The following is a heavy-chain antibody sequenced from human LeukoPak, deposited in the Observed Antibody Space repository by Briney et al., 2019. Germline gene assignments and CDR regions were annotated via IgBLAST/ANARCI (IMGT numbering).Heavy chain of an antibody. CDR2: IYHSGST. J-gene: IGHJ4*02. D-gene: IGHD6-13*01. Sequence: SETLSLSCTVSGGSISSGGYYWSWIRQPPGKGLEWIGYIYHSGSTYYNPSLKSRVTISVDRSKNQFSLKLSSVTAADTAVYYCARVQYSSSWPDYWGQGTLVTVSS. V-gene: IGHV4-30-2*01. CDR1: GGSISSGGYY. CDR3: ARVQYSSSWPDY.